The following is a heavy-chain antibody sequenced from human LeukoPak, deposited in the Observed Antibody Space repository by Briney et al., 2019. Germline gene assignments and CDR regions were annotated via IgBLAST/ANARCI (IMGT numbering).Heavy chain of an antibody. V-gene: IGHV3-21*01. CDR1: EFTFSDYS. CDR3: ARVGPHQQDYCSGGSCYFDY. J-gene: IGHJ4*02. Sequence: PGGSLRLSCAASEFTFSDYSMNWVRQAPGKGLEWVSSISSTSTYIYYADSVKGRFTISRDNSKNTLYLQTNSLRAEDTAVYYCARVGPHQQDYCSGGSCYFDYWGQGTLVTVSS. D-gene: IGHD2-15*01. CDR2: ISSTSTYI.